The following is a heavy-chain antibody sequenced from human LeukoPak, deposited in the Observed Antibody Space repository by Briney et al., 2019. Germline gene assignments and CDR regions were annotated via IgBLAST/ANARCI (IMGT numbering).Heavy chain of an antibody. J-gene: IGHJ1*01. Sequence: SETLSLTCTVSGASINTYFWSSVRHPPGKGLEWMGYIYFSGSTNYNPSLKSRVTISVDTSKNQFSLKLSSVTAADTAVYYCARGVTGGWYGDFQHWGQGTLVTVSS. CDR3: ARGVTGGWYGDFQH. V-gene: IGHV4-59*01. CDR2: IYFSGST. CDR1: GASINTYF. D-gene: IGHD6-19*01.